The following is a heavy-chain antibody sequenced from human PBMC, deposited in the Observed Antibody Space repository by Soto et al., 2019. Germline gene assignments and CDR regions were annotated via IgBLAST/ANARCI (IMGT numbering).Heavy chain of an antibody. D-gene: IGHD6-13*01. J-gene: IGHJ6*02. V-gene: IGHV5-10-1*03. CDR2: IDPSDSYT. CDR3: ARHASSSWSYYYCYGMDV. Sequence: EVQLVQSGAEVKKPGESLRISCKGSGYSFTSYWISWVRQMPGKGLEWMGRIDPSDSYTNYSPSFQGHVTISADKSISTAYLQWSSLKASDTAMYYCARHASSSWSYYYCYGMDVWGQGTTVTVSS. CDR1: GYSFTSYW.